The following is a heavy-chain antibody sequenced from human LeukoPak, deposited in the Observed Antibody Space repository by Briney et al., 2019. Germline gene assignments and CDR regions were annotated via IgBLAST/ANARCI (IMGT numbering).Heavy chain of an antibody. Sequence: QSGGSLRLSCAASGFTFSSHGMHWVRQAPGKGLEGVAVIWYDGSNEYYADSVKGRFTISRDNSKNTLYLQMNSLRAEDTAVYYCAREIVGGFNPGAYWGQGTLVTVSS. D-gene: IGHD1-14*01. V-gene: IGHV3-33*01. CDR1: GFTFSSHG. J-gene: IGHJ4*02. CDR2: IWYDGSNE. CDR3: AREIVGGFNPGAY.